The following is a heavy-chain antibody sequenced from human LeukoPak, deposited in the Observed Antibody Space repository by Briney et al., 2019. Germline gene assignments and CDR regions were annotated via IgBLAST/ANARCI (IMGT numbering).Heavy chain of an antibody. Sequence: PSETLSLTCTVSGYSISSGYYWAWIRQPPGKGLEWIGTIYHSGSTYSNPSLKSRVTISVDTSKNQFSLRLSPVTAADTAVYYCARETGTYSAFDHWGQGTLVTVSS. CDR3: ARETGTYSAFDH. CDR2: IYHSGST. D-gene: IGHD1-26*01. V-gene: IGHV4-38-2*02. CDR1: GYSISSGYY. J-gene: IGHJ4*02.